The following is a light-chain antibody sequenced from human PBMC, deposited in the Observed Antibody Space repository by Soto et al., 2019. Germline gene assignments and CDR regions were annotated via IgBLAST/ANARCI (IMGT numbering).Light chain of an antibody. J-gene: IGLJ1*01. CDR1: TGAVTSGYF. V-gene: IGLV7-43*01. Sequence: QTVVTQDPSLTLSPGGTATRTFSSSTGAVTSGYFPNWFQQKPGQAPTALIYRTSNKHSWTPARFSGSLLGGKAALTLSGVQLEDEAEYYCLLYYGGAFVFGAGTKVTVL. CDR3: LLYYGGAFV. CDR2: RTS.